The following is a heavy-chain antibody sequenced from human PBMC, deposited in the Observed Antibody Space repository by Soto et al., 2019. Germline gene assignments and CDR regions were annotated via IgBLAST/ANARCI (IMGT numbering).Heavy chain of an antibody. CDR2: IWYDGSNK. Sequence: GGSLRLSCAASGFTFSSYGMHWVRQAPGKGLEWVAVIWYDGSNKYYADSVKGRFTISRDNSKNTLYLQMNSLRAEDTAVYYCARDRWELDWLYFDYWGQGTLVTVSS. CDR1: GFTFSSYG. V-gene: IGHV3-33*01. J-gene: IGHJ4*02. CDR3: ARDRWELDWLYFDY. D-gene: IGHD1-26*01.